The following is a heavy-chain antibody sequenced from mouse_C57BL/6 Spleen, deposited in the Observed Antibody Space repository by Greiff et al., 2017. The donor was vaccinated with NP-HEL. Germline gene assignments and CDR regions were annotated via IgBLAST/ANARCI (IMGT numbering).Heavy chain of an antibody. CDR1: GYTFPSYW. D-gene: IGHD3-3*01. CDR2: IDPSDSYT. CDR3: ARWGRGYYAMDY. V-gene: IGHV1-69*01. J-gene: IGHJ4*01. Sequence: QVQLQQPGAELVMPGASVKLSCKASGYTFPSYWMHWVKQRPGQGLEWIGEIDPSDSYTNYNQKFKGKSTLTVDKSSSTAYMQLSSLTSDDSAVYYCARWGRGYYAMDYWCQGTSVTVSS.